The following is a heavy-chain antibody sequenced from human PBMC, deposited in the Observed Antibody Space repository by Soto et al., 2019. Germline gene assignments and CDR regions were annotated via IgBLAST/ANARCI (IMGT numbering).Heavy chain of an antibody. CDR2: INAGTGNT. D-gene: IGHD3-9*01. Sequence: EASVKVSCKASGYTFTSYTMHWVRQAPGQTLEWMGWINAGTGNTKYSQKFQGRVTITRDTSASTAYMELSSLRSEDTAVYYCARDCDICPLDWFDPWGQGSLVTFSS. CDR3: ARDCDICPLDWFDP. J-gene: IGHJ5*02. CDR1: GYTFTSYT. V-gene: IGHV1-3*01.